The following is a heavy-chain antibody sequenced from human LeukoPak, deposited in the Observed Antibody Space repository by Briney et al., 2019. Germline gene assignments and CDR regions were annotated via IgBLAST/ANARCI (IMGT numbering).Heavy chain of an antibody. CDR1: GGSISSYY. Sequence: SETLSLTCTVSGGSISSYYWSWIRQPPGKGLEWIGYIYYSGSTYYNPSLKSRVTISVDTSKNQFSLKLSSVTAADTAVYYCARESLRWSPFDIWGQGTMVTVSS. D-gene: IGHD4-23*01. CDR2: IYYSGST. CDR3: ARESLRWSPFDI. J-gene: IGHJ3*02. V-gene: IGHV4-59*12.